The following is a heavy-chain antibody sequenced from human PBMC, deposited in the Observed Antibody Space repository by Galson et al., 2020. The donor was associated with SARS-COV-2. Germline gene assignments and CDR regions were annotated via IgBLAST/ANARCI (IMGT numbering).Heavy chain of an antibody. CDR1: GGSVSSDRYY. V-gene: IGHV4-61*01. J-gene: IGHJ4*02. CDR3: ARETYDSSGYYYVY. CDR2: VSYGGGS. Sequence: SETLSLTCTVSGGSVSSDRYYWSWIRQPPGKGLEWIGYVSYGGGSSYNPSLKSRVTISVDTSKNQFSLKVSSVTAADTALYYCARETYDSSGYYYVYWGQGTLVTVSS. D-gene: IGHD3-22*01.